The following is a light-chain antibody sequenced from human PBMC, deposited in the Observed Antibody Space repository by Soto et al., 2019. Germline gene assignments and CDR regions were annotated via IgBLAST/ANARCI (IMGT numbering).Light chain of an antibody. V-gene: IGLV2-14*01. CDR2: DVF. J-gene: IGLJ2*01. CDR1: TSDVPGSNP. CDR3: SSYITSDIVV. Sequence: QSALTQPASLSASRGQSITISCTGTTSDVPGSNPFSWYQQHPGKAPILIVFDVFKRPSGISDRFSGSKSDNTASLTISGLQAEDEADYYCSSYITSDIVVFGGGTKLTVL.